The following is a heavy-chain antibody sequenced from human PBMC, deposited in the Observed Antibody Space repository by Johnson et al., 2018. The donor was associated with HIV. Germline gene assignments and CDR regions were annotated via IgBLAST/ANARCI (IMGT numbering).Heavy chain of an antibody. J-gene: IGHJ3*02. Sequence: EVQLVESGGGLVQPGGSLRLSCATSGFTLSNHAVHWVRQAPGKGLEWVSVIYSGGSTYYADSVKGRFTISRDNSKNTLYLQMNSLRAEDTAVYYCAKGRDSSGFGAFDIWGQGTMVTVSS. CDR2: IYSGGST. CDR3: AKGRDSSGFGAFDI. D-gene: IGHD3-22*01. V-gene: IGHV3-66*01. CDR1: GFTLSNHA.